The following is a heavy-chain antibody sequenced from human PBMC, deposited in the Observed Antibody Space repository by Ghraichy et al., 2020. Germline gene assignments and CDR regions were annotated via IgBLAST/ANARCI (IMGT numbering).Heavy chain of an antibody. CDR2: IRYDGSNK. Sequence: GGSLRLSCAASGFTFSSYGMHWVRQAPGKGLEWVAFIRYDGSNKYYADSVKGRFTISRDNSKNTLYLQMNSLRAEDTAVYYCAKGGSGRAQYYFDYWGQGTLVTVSS. J-gene: IGHJ4*02. V-gene: IGHV3-30*02. CDR1: GFTFSSYG. CDR3: AKGGSGRAQYYFDY. D-gene: IGHD3-16*01.